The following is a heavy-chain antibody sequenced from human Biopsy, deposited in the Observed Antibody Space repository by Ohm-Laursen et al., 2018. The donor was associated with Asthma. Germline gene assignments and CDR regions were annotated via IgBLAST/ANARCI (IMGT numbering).Heavy chain of an antibody. D-gene: IGHD4-17*01. V-gene: IGHV4-30-4*02. CDR1: GGYTGSSDHH. Sequence: SDTLSLTCRVSGGYTGSSDHHWAWIRQAPGKGLEWIGFVFWSGSTHYSRSLERRVSISIDTATNEFSMKLWSVTPADTAVYFCARVASYGDVYFGIDVWGPGTTVSVSS. CDR3: ARVASYGDVYFGIDV. J-gene: IGHJ6*02. CDR2: VFWSGST.